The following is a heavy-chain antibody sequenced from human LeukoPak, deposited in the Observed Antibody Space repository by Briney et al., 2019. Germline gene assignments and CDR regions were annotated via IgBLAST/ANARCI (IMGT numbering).Heavy chain of an antibody. Sequence: PGGSLRLSCAASGFTFSSYSMNWVRQAPGKGLEWVSSISSSSYIYYADSVKGRFTISRDNAKNSLYLQMNSLRAEDTAVYYCARDIGRWLVRFDYWGQGTLVTVSS. CDR3: ARDIGRWLVRFDY. V-gene: IGHV3-21*01. CDR1: GFTFSSYS. CDR2: ISSSSYI. J-gene: IGHJ4*02. D-gene: IGHD6-19*01.